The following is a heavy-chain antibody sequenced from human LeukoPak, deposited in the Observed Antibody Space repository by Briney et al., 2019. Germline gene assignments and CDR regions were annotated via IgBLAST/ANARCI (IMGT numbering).Heavy chain of an antibody. D-gene: IGHD3-9*01. V-gene: IGHV1-2*02. J-gene: IGHJ4*02. CDR1: GYTSTGYY. CDR2: INPNSGGT. CDR3: ARDPWRRYFDWFTQIDY. Sequence: ASVKVSCKASGYTSTGYYMHWVRQAPGQGLEWMGWINPNSGGTNYAQKFQGRVTMTRDTSISTAYMELSRLRSDDTAVYYCARDPWRRYFDWFTQIDYWGQGTLVTVSS.